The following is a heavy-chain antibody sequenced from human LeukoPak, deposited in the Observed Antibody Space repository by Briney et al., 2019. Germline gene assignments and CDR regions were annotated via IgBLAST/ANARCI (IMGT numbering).Heavy chain of an antibody. D-gene: IGHD3-3*01. J-gene: IGHJ6*02. Sequence: GGSLRLSCAASGFTFSSYAMNWVRQAPGKGLEWVSGISGAGGSTFYADSVRGRFNISRDNSKNTLYLQMNSLRAEDTAVYYCARVSGSDVWGQGTTVTVSS. CDR3: ARVSGSDV. CDR2: ISGAGGST. V-gene: IGHV3-23*01. CDR1: GFTFSSYA.